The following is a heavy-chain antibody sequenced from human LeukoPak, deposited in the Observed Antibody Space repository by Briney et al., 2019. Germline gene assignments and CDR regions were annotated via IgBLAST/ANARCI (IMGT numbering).Heavy chain of an antibody. J-gene: IGHJ5*02. CDR2: INHSGST. CDR1: GGSFSGYY. Sequence: SETLSLTCAVYGGSFSGYYWSWIRQPPGKGLEWIGEINHSGSTNYNPSLKSRVTISVDTSKNQFSLKLSSVTAADTAVYYCARLLVIITGTTDPILNWFDPWGQGTLVTVSS. CDR3: ARLLVIITGTTDPILNWFDP. D-gene: IGHD1-7*01. V-gene: IGHV4-34*01.